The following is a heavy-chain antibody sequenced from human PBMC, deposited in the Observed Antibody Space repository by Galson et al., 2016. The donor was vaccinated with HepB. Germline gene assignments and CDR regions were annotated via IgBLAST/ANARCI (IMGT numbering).Heavy chain of an antibody. J-gene: IGHJ6*02. CDR1: GYNFNIYW. CDR2: IYPGDSAT. CDR3: ARVFWPPHRDRYYYGMDV. V-gene: IGHV5-51*01. Sequence: QSGAEVRQPGESLKISCKTSGYNFNIYWIAWVRQMPGTGPEWLGIIYPGDSATRYSTSFQGQVTLSAEKSISTAYLQWSSLKASDTAMFYCARVFWPPHRDRYYYGMDVWGQGTTVTVSS. D-gene: IGHD3-3*01.